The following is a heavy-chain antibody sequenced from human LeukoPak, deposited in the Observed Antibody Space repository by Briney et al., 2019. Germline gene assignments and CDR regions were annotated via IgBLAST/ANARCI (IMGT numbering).Heavy chain of an antibody. CDR3: AKRASGYWPEDYFHY. D-gene: IGHD6-13*01. J-gene: IGHJ4*02. Sequence: GGSLRLSCAASGFTFSSYAMSWVRQAPGKGLEWVSAISDSGGSTYYADSVKGRFTISRDNSKNTLYLQMDSLRAEDTAVYFCAKRASGYWPEDYFHYWGQGTLVTVSS. CDR1: GFTFSSYA. CDR2: ISDSGGST. V-gene: IGHV3-23*01.